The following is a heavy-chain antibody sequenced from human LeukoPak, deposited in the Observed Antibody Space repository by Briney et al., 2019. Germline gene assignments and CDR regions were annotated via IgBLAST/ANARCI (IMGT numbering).Heavy chain of an antibody. J-gene: IGHJ2*01. V-gene: IGHV3-23*01. D-gene: IGHD2-21*02. CDR1: GFTFRTCG. CDR3: AKALHIVVVTAIPPHWYFDL. Sequence: GGSLRLSCAASGFTFRTCGMSWVRQAPGKGLEWVSAISDSGGSTYYADSVKGRFTISRDNSKSTLYLQMNSLRAEDTAVYYCAKALHIVVVTAIPPHWYFDLWGRGTLVTVSS. CDR2: ISDSGGST.